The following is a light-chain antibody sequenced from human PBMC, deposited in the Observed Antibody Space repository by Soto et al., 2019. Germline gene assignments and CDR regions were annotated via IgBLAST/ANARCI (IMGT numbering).Light chain of an antibody. J-gene: IGKJ4*01. V-gene: IGKV1-13*02. Sequence: AIQLTQSPSSLSASVGDSVTITCRASQGISSALDWYQQKPGEAPNLLIYDASSLESGVQSRFRGSGSGTEFTLTITNLQPEDFATYYCQQFKSYPLTFGGGTRVEIK. CDR3: QQFKSYPLT. CDR1: QGISSA. CDR2: DAS.